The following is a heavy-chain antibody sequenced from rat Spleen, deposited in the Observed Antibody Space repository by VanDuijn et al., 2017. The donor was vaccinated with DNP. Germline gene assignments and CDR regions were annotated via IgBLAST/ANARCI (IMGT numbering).Heavy chain of an antibody. Sequence: EVQLVESGGGLVQPGRSLKLSCAASEFTFSKSDVAWVRQAPTRGLEWVASISPSGANIYYRDSVRGRFTIFRDIPKSTLYLQMDSLRSEDTATYYCATYYYSGVLFDYWGQGVMVTVSS. D-gene: IGHD1-1*01. J-gene: IGHJ2*01. CDR2: ISPSGANI. CDR3: ATYYYSGVLFDY. CDR1: EFTFSKSD. V-gene: IGHV5-19*01.